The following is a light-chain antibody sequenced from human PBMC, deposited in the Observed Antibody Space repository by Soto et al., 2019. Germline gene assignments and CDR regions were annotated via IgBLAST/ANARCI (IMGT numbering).Light chain of an antibody. V-gene: IGKV1-5*01. Sequence: DIQMTQSPSTLSASVGDRVTITCRASQDIRSRLAWFQQKPGKAPKLLIYDASSLESGVPSRFSGSGSGTEFTLTISSLQPDDFATYYCQQYSVYWTFGQGTKVDI. CDR3: QQYSVYWT. J-gene: IGKJ1*01. CDR2: DAS. CDR1: QDIRSR.